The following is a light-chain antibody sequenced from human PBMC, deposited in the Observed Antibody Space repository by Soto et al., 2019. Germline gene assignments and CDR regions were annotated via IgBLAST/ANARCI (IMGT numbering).Light chain of an antibody. CDR3: SSYTTSNTLV. J-gene: IGLJ1*01. CDR1: SSDVGDYKY. Sequence: QSVLTQPASVSGSPGQSITISCTGTSSDVGDYKYVSWYQKHPGKVPKALIYEVSNRPSGVSNRFSGSKSGNTASLTISGLQAEDEADYYCSSYTTSNTLVFGPGTKLTVL. CDR2: EVS. V-gene: IGLV2-14*01.